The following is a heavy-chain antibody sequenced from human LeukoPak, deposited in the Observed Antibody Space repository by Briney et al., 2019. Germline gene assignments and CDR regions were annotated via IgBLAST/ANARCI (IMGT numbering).Heavy chain of an antibody. CDR2: INPNSGGT. Sequence: GASVKVSCKASGYTFAGYYMHWVRQAPGQGLEWMGWINPNSGGTNYAQKFQGRVTMTRDTSISTAYMELSRLRSDDTAVHYCARHRDYYDSSGYWTYWGQGTLVTVSS. CDR1: GYTFAGYY. D-gene: IGHD3-22*01. CDR3: ARHRDYYDSSGYWTY. V-gene: IGHV1-2*02. J-gene: IGHJ4*02.